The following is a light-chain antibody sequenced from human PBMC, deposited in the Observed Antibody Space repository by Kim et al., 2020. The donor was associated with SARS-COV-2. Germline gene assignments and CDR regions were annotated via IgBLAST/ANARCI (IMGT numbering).Light chain of an antibody. J-gene: IGLJ2*01. V-gene: IGLV3-19*01. CDR1: SLRSYY. Sequence: SSELTQDPDVSVALGQTVRITCQGDSLRSYYASWYQQKPGQAPVLVIYGKNNRPSGIPDRFSGSRSGNTASLTIAAAQTGDDGDYYCSSRDSGGNHLVFGAGTRLTV. CDR3: SSRDSGGNHLV. CDR2: GKN.